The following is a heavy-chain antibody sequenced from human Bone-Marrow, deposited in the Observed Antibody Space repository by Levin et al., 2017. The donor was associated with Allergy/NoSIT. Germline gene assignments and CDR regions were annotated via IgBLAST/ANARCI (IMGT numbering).Heavy chain of an antibody. CDR1: GFKFSSYA. CDR3: AKIIASGFDYYNFYAMNV. CDR2: ISGRGDST. D-gene: IGHD3-16*02. Sequence: ETLSLTCAASGFKFSSYAMTWVRQAPGKGLDWVSAISGRGDSTYYAESVRGRFTISRDNSKETLDLQMDRLTGEDTAIYYCAKIIASGFDYYNFYAMNVWGQGTTVTVSS. J-gene: IGHJ6*02. V-gene: IGHV3-23*01.